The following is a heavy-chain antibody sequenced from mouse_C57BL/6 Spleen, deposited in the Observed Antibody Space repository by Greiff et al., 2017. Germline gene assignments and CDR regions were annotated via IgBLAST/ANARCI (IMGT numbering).Heavy chain of an antibody. J-gene: IGHJ4*01. Sequence: QVQLQQSGAELVRPGASVTLSCKASGYTFTDYEMHWVKQTPVHGLEWIGAIDPETGGTAYNQKVKGRAILTADKSSSTAYMELRSLTSEYSAVYYCTRSLGPGYWGQGTSVTVAS. V-gene: IGHV1-15*01. CDR2: IDPETGGT. CDR3: TRSLGPGY. CDR1: GYTFTDYE.